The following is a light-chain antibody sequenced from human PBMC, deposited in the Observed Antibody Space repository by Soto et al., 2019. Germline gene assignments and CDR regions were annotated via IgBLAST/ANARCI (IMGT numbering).Light chain of an antibody. CDR3: ATWDGSLNGWV. CDR2: STN. J-gene: IGLJ3*02. Sequence: QSVLTQPPSASGTPGQRVTISCSGGSSNIGRDTVNWYQQLPGTAPKLLIYSTNQRPSGVPDRFSGSNSGTSASLAIRGLQSADEAHYYCATWDGSLNGWVFGGGTKLTVL. V-gene: IGLV1-44*01. CDR1: SSNIGRDT.